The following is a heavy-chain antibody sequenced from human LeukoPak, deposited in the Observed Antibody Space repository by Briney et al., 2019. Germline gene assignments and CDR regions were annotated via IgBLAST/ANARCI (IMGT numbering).Heavy chain of an antibody. Sequence: ETLSLTCAVSIDTTRGNYWSWVRQAPGKGLEWVSGINWNGGSTGYADSVKGRFTISRDNAKNSLYLQMNSLRAEDTALYYCARDQSDHYSPQFDYWGQGTLVTVSS. CDR1: IDTTRGNY. J-gene: IGHJ4*02. D-gene: IGHD5-18*01. V-gene: IGHV3-20*04. CDR3: ARDQSDHYSPQFDY. CDR2: INWNGGST.